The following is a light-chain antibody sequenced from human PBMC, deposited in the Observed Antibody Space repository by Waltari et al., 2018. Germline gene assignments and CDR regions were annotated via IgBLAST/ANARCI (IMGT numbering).Light chain of an antibody. CDR2: GAF. CDR3: QQYNDWPPWT. J-gene: IGKJ1*01. CDR1: QSVGTN. Sequence: IVMTQSPATLSVSPGGTVTLSCRASQSVGTNLAWYQQKTGQAPRLPIYGAFTRATGIPARFSGGGSGTDFTLTITSMQSEDFAVYYCQQYNDWPPWTFGQGTKVDIK. V-gene: IGKV3-15*01.